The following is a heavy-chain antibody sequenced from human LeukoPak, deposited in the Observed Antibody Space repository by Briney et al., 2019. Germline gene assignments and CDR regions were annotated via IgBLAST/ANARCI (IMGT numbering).Heavy chain of an antibody. J-gene: IGHJ4*02. CDR2: IYPGDSDT. CDR1: GYSFTSYW. CDR3: ARQDYSGSYYGGSFDY. Sequence: GESLKISCKGSGYSFTSYWIGWVRQMPGKGLEWMGIIYPGDSDTRYSPSFQGQVTISADKSISTAYLQWSSLKASDTAMYYCARQDYSGSYYGGSFDYWGQGTLVTVSS. D-gene: IGHD1-26*01. V-gene: IGHV5-51*01.